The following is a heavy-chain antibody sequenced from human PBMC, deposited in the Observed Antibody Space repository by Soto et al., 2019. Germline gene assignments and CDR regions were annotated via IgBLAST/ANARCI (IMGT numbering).Heavy chain of an antibody. CDR3: ARTSAYYYDSSGLGAFDI. J-gene: IGHJ3*02. D-gene: IGHD3-22*01. CDR1: GFTVSSNY. CDR2: IYSGCST. Sequence: PGGSLRLSCAASGFTVSSNYMSWVRQAPGKGLEWVSVIYSGCSTYYADSVKGRFTISRDNSKNTLYLQMNSLRAEDTAVYYCARTSAYYYDSSGLGAFDIWGQGTMVTVSS. V-gene: IGHV3-53*01.